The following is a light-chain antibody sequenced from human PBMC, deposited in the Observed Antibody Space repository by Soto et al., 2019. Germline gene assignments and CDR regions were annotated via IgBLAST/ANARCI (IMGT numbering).Light chain of an antibody. V-gene: IGKV3-11*01. CDR2: DAS. CDR3: QQRNVWPPIT. Sequence: EIVLTQSPATLSLSPGERATLSCRASQSVGTFFAWYQQKPGQAPRLLIYDASNRATGIPARFSGSGSGTDFTLTINSLEPEDFAVYYCQQRNVWPPITFGQGTRLEI. CDR1: QSVGTF. J-gene: IGKJ5*01.